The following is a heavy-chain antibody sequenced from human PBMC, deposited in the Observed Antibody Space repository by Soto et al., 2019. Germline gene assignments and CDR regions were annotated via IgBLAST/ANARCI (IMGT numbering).Heavy chain of an antibody. J-gene: IGHJ6*02. CDR3: ARSPGYYYNYSMDV. CDR2: IDFSGTI. Sequence: SETLSLTCAVSRGSFVGYYWSWIRQPPGKGLEWIGEIDFSGTINYNPSLKSRVAISIDTSRSQFSLDLLSVTVADTAVYFCARSPGYYYNYSMDVGAQGTTVTSP. CDR1: RGSFVGYY. V-gene: IGHV4-34*01. D-gene: IGHD3-3*01.